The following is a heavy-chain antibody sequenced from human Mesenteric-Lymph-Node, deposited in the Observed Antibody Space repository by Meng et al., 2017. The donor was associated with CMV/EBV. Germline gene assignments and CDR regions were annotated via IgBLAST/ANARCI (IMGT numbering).Heavy chain of an antibody. V-gene: IGHV4-30-2*01. CDR3: ARGSFYDSSGYYFDY. D-gene: IGHD3-22*01. CDR2: ISHSGNT. CDR1: RGSISSGEYS. J-gene: IGHJ4*02. Sequence: SRGSISSGEYSWNWIRQPPGKGLEWIGYISHSGNTYYTPSLKSRATISLDRPKNQFSLNLNSVTAADTAVYYCARGSFYDSSGYYFDYWGQGILVTVSS.